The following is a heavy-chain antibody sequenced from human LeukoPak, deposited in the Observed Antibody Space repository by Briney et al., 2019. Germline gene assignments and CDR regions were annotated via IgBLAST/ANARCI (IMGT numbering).Heavy chain of an antibody. Sequence: GASVKVSCKAFGYTFTDYYIHWVEESPGKGLEWMGRVDPEDGETTYAEKFQGRVTITADTSTDTAYMELNNLRSENTAVYYCATMTTFDPWGQRTLVTVSS. D-gene: IGHD4-11*01. CDR2: VDPEDGET. V-gene: IGHV1-69-2*01. CDR1: GYTFTDYY. J-gene: IGHJ5*02. CDR3: ATMTTFDP.